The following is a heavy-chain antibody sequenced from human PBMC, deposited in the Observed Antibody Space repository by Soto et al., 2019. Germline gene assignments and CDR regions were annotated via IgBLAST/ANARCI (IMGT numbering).Heavy chain of an antibody. J-gene: IGHJ4*02. CDR2: ISAYNGNT. CDR3: ATEVSSRWYYFDY. CDR1: GYAFTSYG. D-gene: IGHD6-19*01. Sequence: ASVKVSCKASGYAFTSYGISWVRQDPGQGLEWMGWISAYNGNTIYAQKFQGRVTMTEDTSTDTAYMELSSLRSEDSAVYYCATEVSSRWYYFDYWGQGTLVTVSS. V-gene: IGHV1-18*01.